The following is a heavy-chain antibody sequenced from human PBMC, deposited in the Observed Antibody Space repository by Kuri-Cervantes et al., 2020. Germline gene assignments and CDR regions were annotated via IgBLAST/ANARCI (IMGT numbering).Heavy chain of an antibody. J-gene: IGHJ4*02. CDR1: GYTLTELS. Sequence: ASVKVSCKVSGYTLTELSMHWVRQAPGKGLGWMGGFDPEDGETIYARKFQGRVTMTEDTSTDTAYMELSSLRSEDTAVYYCATLYSSGAGVDYWGQGTLVTVSS. D-gene: IGHD6-19*01. V-gene: IGHV1-24*01. CDR2: FDPEDGET. CDR3: ATLYSSGAGVDY.